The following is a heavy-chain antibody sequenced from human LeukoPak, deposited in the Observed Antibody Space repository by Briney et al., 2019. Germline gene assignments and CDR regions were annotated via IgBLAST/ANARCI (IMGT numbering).Heavy chain of an antibody. CDR3: AKAGHGSGSYYSPKGYLYGMDV. J-gene: IGHJ6*04. CDR1: VFQFSCYG. D-gene: IGHD3-10*01. Sequence: PGGSLRLSCGASVFQFSCYGVEWARRAPARVLGWVAGIPCDGSNNYYADAVRGRVTISRDNHKITLYLQMNSLRAEDPAVYYCAKAGHGSGSYYSPKGYLYGMDVWGKVTTVAVCS. V-gene: IGHV3-30*18. CDR2: IPCDGSNN.